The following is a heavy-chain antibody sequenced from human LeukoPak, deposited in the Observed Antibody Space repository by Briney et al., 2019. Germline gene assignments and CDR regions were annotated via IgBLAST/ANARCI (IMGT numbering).Heavy chain of an antibody. V-gene: IGHV4-38-2*02. J-gene: IGHJ1*01. CDR2: IYHSGST. D-gene: IGHD6-19*01. CDR1: GYSISSGYY. CDR3: AREGVSSGWYRPHEFQH. Sequence: PSESLSLTCAVSGYSISSGYYWGWIRRPPGKGPGGIEGIYHSGSTYYNPSLKSRVTISVDTSKNQFSLKLSSVTAADTAVYYCAREGVSSGWYRPHEFQHWGQGTLVTVSS.